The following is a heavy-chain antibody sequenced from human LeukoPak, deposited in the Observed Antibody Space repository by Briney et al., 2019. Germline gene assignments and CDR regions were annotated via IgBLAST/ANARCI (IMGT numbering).Heavy chain of an antibody. D-gene: IGHD5-18*01. Sequence: PGGSLRLSCAASGFTFSDYYMSWIRQAPGKGLEWVSYISSSGSTIYYADSVKGRFTISRDNAKNSLYLQMNSLRAEDTAVYYCARDSAMEYYYGMDVWGQGTTVTVSS. CDR1: GFTFSDYY. J-gene: IGHJ6*02. V-gene: IGHV3-11*04. CDR3: ARDSAMEYYYGMDV. CDR2: ISSSGSTI.